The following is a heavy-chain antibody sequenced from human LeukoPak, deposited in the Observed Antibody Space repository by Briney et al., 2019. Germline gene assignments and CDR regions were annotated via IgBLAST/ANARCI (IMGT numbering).Heavy chain of an antibody. CDR3: AREAVVYYGSGSYQDY. CDR1: GGSFSGYN. Sequence: SETLSLTCAVYGGSFSGYNWSWIRQPPGKGLEWIGSIYYSGSTYYNPSLKSRVTISVDTSKNQFSLKLSSVTAADTAVYYCAREAVVYYGSGSYQDYWGQGTLVTVSS. D-gene: IGHD3-10*01. V-gene: IGHV4-34*01. J-gene: IGHJ4*02. CDR2: IYYSGST.